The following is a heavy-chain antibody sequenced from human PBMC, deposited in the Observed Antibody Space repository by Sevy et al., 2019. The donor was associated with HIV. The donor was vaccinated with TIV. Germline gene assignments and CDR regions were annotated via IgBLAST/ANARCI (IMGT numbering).Heavy chain of an antibody. J-gene: IGHJ6*02. CDR1: GGSISNFY. D-gene: IGHD3-9*01. Sequence: SETLSLTCTVSGGSISNFYWSWIRQPPGKGLEWIGNIYYSASTNYNPSLKTRVTISVDTSKNQLSLRLNSVTAADTAVYYCAREPPYYDILCGYSYGMDVWGQGTTVTVSS. CDR2: IYYSAST. CDR3: AREPPYYDILCGYSYGMDV. V-gene: IGHV4-59*01.